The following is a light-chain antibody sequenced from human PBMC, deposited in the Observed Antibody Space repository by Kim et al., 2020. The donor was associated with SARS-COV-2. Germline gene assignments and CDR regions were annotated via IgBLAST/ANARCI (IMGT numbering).Light chain of an antibody. CDR3: QQYDDWPPLT. CDR1: HSVNRH. J-gene: IGKJ4*01. CDR2: GAS. V-gene: IGKV3-15*01. Sequence: PGERATPSGRASHSVNRHLAWYQQKPGQAPSLLIYGASTRATGIPARFSGSGSGTEFTLTINNLQSEDFAIYYCQQYDDWPPLTFGGGTKVDIK.